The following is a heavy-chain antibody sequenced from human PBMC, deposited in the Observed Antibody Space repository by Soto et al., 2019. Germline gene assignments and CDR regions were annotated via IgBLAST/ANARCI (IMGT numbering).Heavy chain of an antibody. CDR1: GYTFTSYD. CDR2: MNPNSGNT. CDR3: AGRHDSGDHPRGWFGP. Sequence: QVQLVQSGAEVKKPGASVKVSCKASGYTFTSYDINWVRQATGQGLEWMGWMNPNSGNTGYAQKFQGSVTMTRNPPISTAYMELSSLRSEDTAVYYCAGRHDSGDHPRGWFGPWGQGTLVTVSS. J-gene: IGHJ5*02. D-gene: IGHD4-17*01. V-gene: IGHV1-8*01.